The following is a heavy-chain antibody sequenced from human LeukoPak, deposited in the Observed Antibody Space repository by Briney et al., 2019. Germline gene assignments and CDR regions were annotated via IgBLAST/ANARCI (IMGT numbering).Heavy chain of an antibody. J-gene: IGHJ6*03. V-gene: IGHV1-2*02. CDR3: ARDRGGDSQSYYCMDV. D-gene: IGHD4-17*01. CDR1: GYTFTGYY. CDR2: INPNSGGT. Sequence: GASVKVSCKASGYTFTGYYMHWVRQAPGQGLEWMGWINPNSGGTNYAQKFQGRVTMTRDTSISTAYMELSRLRSDDTAVYYCARDRGGDSQSYYCMDVWGKGTTVTVSS.